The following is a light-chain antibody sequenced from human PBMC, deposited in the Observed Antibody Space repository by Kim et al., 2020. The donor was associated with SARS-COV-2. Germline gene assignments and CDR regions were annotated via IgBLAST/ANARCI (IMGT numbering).Light chain of an antibody. Sequence: AWGQTVMITCQRDSLRSYYASWYQQKPGQAPVLVIYGKNNRPSGIPDRFSGSSSGNTASLTITGAQAEDEADYYCNSRDSSGNHLVFGGGTQLTVL. J-gene: IGLJ3*02. CDR3: NSRDSSGNHLV. V-gene: IGLV3-19*01. CDR1: SLRSYY. CDR2: GKN.